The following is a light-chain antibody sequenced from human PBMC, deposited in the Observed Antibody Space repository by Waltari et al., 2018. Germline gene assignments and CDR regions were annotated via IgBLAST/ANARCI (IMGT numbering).Light chain of an antibody. CDR2: SAS. CDR3: QHSYTTPLT. Sequence: EIVLTQSPGTLSLSPGERATLSCRASQSVRNSNLGWYQQNPGQAPRLLSYSASTRATGIPDRFSGSGSGMDFTLTISRLEPEDFATYYCQHSYTTPLTFGGGTKVEI. J-gene: IGKJ4*01. V-gene: IGKV3-20*01. CDR1: QSVRNSN.